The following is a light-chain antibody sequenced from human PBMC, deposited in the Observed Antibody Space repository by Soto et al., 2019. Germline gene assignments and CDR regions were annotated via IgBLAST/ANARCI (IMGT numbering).Light chain of an antibody. CDR1: SGDIGSYNR. J-gene: IGLJ2*01. CDR2: EVT. Sequence: QSALTQPASVSGSPGQSITISCTGTSGDIGSYNRVSWYQQHPGKAPKRIIYEVTDRPSGVSNRFSGSKSGNTASLTISGLQAEDEAEYYCTSYTSTSTVIFGGGTKLTVL. CDR3: TSYTSTSTVI. V-gene: IGLV2-14*01.